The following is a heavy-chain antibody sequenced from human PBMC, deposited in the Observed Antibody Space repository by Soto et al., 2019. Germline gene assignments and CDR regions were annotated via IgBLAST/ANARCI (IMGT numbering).Heavy chain of an antibody. Sequence: SETLSLTCAVYGGSFSGYYWSWIRQPPGKGLEWIGEINHSGSTNYNPSLKSRVTISVDTSKNQFSLKLSSVTAADTAVYYCERGGRIAARWFDTWGQGTLVTVSS. J-gene: IGHJ5*02. V-gene: IGHV4-34*01. D-gene: IGHD6-6*01. CDR3: ERGGRIAARWFDT. CDR2: INHSGST. CDR1: GGSFSGYY.